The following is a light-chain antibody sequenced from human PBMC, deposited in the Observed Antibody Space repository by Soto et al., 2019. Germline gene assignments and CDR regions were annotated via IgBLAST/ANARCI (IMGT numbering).Light chain of an antibody. V-gene: IGLV2-23*02. CDR3: CSYAGSSTYV. CDR1: SSDVGSYNL. Sequence: QSALTQPASVSGSPGQSITISCTGISSDVGSYNLVSWYQQHPGKAPKLMIYEVSKRPSGVSNRFSGSKSGATASLTISGLQAEDEADYYCCSYAGSSTYVFGTGTKVT. J-gene: IGLJ1*01. CDR2: EVS.